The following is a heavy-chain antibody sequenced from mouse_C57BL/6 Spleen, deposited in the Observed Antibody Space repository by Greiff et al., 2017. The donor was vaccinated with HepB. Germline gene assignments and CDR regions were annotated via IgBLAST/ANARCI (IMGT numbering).Heavy chain of an antibody. CDR2: IHPNSGST. J-gene: IGHJ3*01. CDR1: GYTFTSYW. V-gene: IGHV1-64*01. CDR3: AREGYDYEDRFAY. Sequence: QVQLQQPGAELVKPGASVKLSCKASGYTFTSYWMHWVKQRPGQGLEWIGMIHPNSGSTNYNEKFKSKATLTVDKSSSTAYMQLSSLTSEDSAVYYCAREGYDYEDRFAYWGQGTLVTVSA. D-gene: IGHD2-4*01.